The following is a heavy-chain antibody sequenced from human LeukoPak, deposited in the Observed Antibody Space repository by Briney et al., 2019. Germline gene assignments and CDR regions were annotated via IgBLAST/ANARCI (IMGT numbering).Heavy chain of an antibody. CDR1: GFTFSSYA. CDR2: ISGSGGST. D-gene: IGHD5-24*01. V-gene: IGHV3-23*01. J-gene: IGHJ4*02. CDR3: GRVGDGYNDNY. Sequence: GGSLRLSCAASGFTFSSYAMSWVRQAPGKGPEWVSAISGSGGSTYYADSVKGRFTISRDNSKITLYLQMNSLRAEDTAVYYCGRVGDGYNDNYWGQGTLVTVSS.